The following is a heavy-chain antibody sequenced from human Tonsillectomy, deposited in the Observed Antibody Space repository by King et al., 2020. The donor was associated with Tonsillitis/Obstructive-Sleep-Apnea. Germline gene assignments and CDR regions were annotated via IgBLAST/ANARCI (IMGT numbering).Heavy chain of an antibody. CDR2: IYSGGST. J-gene: IGHJ6*03. CDR1: GFTVSSNY. Sequence: VQLVESGGGLIQPGGSLRLSCAASGFTVSSNYMSWVRQAPGKGLEWVSVIYSGGSTYYADSVKGRFTISRDNSKNTLYLQMNSLRAEDTAVYYCARVYHQDKLGYGSSSSCYKSYYSYCYMDVWGKGTPVTVSS. V-gene: IGHV3-53*01. CDR3: ARVYHQDKLGYGSSSSCYKSYYSYCYMDV. D-gene: IGHD2-2*02.